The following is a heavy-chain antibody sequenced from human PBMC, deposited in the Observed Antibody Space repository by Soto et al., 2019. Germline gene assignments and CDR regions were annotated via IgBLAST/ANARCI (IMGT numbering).Heavy chain of an antibody. CDR1: GDSITSNSYF. CDR3: ASQTYDSYTFNAFYI. D-gene: IGHD3-16*01. CDR2: IYYSGTT. Sequence: SETLSLTCTVSGDSITSNSYFWAWIRQPPGKGLEWIGSIYYSGTTYYNPSLKSRVTISVDRSKNQFSLKLSSVTAADTAVYYCASQTYDSYTFNAFYIWGQGTMVTVSS. V-gene: IGHV4-39*07. J-gene: IGHJ3*02.